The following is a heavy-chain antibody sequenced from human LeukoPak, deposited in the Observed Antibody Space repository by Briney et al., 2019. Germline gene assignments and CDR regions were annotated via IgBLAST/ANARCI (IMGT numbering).Heavy chain of an antibody. CDR2: ISGSGGST. CDR1: GFTFSSYA. V-gene: IGHV3-23*01. CDR3: AKLLSMVRGVTPFDY. Sequence: GGSLRLSCAASGFTFSSYAMSWVRQAPGKGLEWVSAISGSGGSTYYADSVKGRFTISRDNSKNTLYLQMNSLRAEDTAVYYCAKLLSMVRGVTPFDYWGQGTLVTVSS. D-gene: IGHD3-10*01. J-gene: IGHJ4*02.